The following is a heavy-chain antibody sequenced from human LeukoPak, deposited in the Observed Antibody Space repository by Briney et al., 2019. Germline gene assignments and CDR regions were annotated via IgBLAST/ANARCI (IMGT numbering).Heavy chain of an antibody. CDR1: GGSFSGYY. D-gene: IGHD3-10*01. CDR2: INHSGIT. CDR3: ARVPYYYGSGSSHLPYYYYYYMDV. Sequence: NASETLSLTCAVYGGSFSGYYWSWIRQPPGKGLEWIGEINHSGITNFNPSLKSRVTISVDTSKNQFSLKLSSVTAADTAVYYCARVPYYYGSGSSHLPYYYYYYMDVWGKGTTVTVSS. J-gene: IGHJ6*03. V-gene: IGHV4-34*01.